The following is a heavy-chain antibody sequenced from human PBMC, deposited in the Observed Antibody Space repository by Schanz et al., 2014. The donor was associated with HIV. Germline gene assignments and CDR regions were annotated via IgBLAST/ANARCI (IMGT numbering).Heavy chain of an antibody. CDR1: GFTFSSYA. D-gene: IGHD6-19*01. J-gene: IGHJ4*02. CDR3: ARGPYSSGWAGFDY. V-gene: IGHV3-23*01. Sequence: EVQLLESGGGLVQPGGSLRLSCAASGFTFSSYAMSWVRQAPGKGLEWVSGFSGSGGSTYYADSVKGRFTISRDNSKNTLYLQMNNLRVEDTAVYYCARGPYSSGWAGFDYWGRGTPVTVSS. CDR2: FSGSGGST.